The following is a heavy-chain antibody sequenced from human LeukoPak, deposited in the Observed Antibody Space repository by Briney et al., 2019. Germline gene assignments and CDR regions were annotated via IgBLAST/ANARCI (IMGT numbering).Heavy chain of an antibody. CDR2: ISHTSSDT. V-gene: IGHV3-11*06. Sequence: GESLRLSCAASGFTFSNYLMHWVRQAPGKGLEWVSYISHTSSDTNYADSVKGRFTVSRDNAKNSLYLQMNSLRAEDTALYYCARQTLGATAYSAFDFWGQGTLVTVSS. CDR1: GFTFSNYL. J-gene: IGHJ3*01. D-gene: IGHD3-16*01. CDR3: ARQTLGATAYSAFDF.